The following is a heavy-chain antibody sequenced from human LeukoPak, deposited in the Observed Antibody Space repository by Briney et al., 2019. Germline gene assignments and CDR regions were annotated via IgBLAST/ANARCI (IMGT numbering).Heavy chain of an antibody. J-gene: IGHJ4*01. D-gene: IGHD4-23*01. Sequence: GSLRLSCAASGFTVSNNYMSWVRQAPGKGLEWVSVIYSGGSTYYADSVKGRFTISRDNSKNTLYLQMNSLRAEDTAVYYCASLYDYGGNSDFDYWGXGTLVAVSS. CDR2: IYSGGST. V-gene: IGHV3-66*01. CDR3: ASLYDYGGNSDFDY. CDR1: GFTVSNNY.